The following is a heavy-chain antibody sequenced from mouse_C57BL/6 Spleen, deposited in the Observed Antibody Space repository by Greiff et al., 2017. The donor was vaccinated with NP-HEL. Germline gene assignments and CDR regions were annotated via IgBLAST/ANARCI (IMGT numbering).Heavy chain of an antibody. V-gene: IGHV10-1*01. CDR3: VRQNYGSH. D-gene: IGHD1-1*01. CDR2: IRSKSNNYAT. J-gene: IGHJ3*01. CDR1: GFSFNTYA. Sequence: GGGLVQPKGSLKLSCAASGFSFNTYAMNWVRQAPGKGLEWAARIRSKSNNYATYYADSVKDRFTISRDDSESMLYLQMNNLKTEDTAMYYCVRQNYGSHWGQGTLVTVSA.